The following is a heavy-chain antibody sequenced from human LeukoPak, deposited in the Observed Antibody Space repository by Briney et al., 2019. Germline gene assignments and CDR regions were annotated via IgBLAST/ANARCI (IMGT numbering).Heavy chain of an antibody. CDR1: GFTFSNAW. CDR3: WVVGARTGRIFDY. Sequence: PGGSLRLSCAASGFTFSNAWMSWVRQAPGKGLEWVGRIKSKTDGGTTDYAAPVKGRFTISRDDSKNTLYLQMNSLKTEDTAVYYCWVVGARTGRIFDYWGQGTLVTVSS. D-gene: IGHD1-26*01. J-gene: IGHJ4*02. CDR2: IKSKTDGGTT. V-gene: IGHV3-15*01.